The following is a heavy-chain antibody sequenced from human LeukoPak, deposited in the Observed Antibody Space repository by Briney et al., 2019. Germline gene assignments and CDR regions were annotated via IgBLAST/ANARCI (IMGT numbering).Heavy chain of an antibody. CDR3: ARDYCGSASSPFDY. Sequence: GGPLRLSCAAPGHTFSGYYRSWIRQAPGKGLARLSYISSSSSYKNYANSVNGRFTISRDNAKNSLYLQVNSLRAEDTAMYYCARDYCGSASSPFDYWGQGTLVTVSS. J-gene: IGHJ4*02. V-gene: IGHV3-11*06. CDR2: ISSSSSYK. D-gene: IGHD3-10*01. CDR1: GHTFSGYY.